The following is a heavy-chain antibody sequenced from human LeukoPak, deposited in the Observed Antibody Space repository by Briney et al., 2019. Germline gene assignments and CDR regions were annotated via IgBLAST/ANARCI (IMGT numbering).Heavy chain of an antibody. J-gene: IGHJ5*02. D-gene: IGHD3-9*01. Sequence: GASVKVSCKASGYTFTGYYMHWVRQAPGQGLEWMGWINPNSGGTNYAQNFQGRVTMTRDTSISTAYMELSRLRSDDTAVYYCARGDRMQYYDILTPIEPWGQGTLVTVSS. CDR2: INPNSGGT. CDR3: ARGDRMQYYDILTPIEP. CDR1: GYTFTGYY. V-gene: IGHV1-2*02.